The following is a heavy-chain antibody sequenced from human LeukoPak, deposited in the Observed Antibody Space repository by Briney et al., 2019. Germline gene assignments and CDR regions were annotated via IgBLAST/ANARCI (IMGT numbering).Heavy chain of an antibody. CDR3: TRDQRYCSGGSCSYANWFDP. V-gene: IGHV3-49*04. Sequence: GRSLRLPCTASGFTFGDYAMSWVRQAPGKGLEWVGFIRSKAYGGTTEYAASVKGRFTISRDYSKSIAYLQMNSLKTEDTAVYYCTRDQRYCSGGSCSYANWFDPWGQGTLVTVSS. D-gene: IGHD2-15*01. CDR1: GFTFGDYA. CDR2: IRSKAYGGTT. J-gene: IGHJ5*02.